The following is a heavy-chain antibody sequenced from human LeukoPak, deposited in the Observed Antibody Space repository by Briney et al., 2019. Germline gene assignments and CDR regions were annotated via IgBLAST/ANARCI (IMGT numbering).Heavy chain of an antibody. CDR3: ARMSTSSWFACDY. J-gene: IGHJ4*02. V-gene: IGHV3-7*01. Sequence: GGSLRLSCAASGFTFSSYWMSWVRQAPGKGLEWVANIKQDGTEKYFVDSVRGRFTISRDNAKNSLYLQMNSLRAEDTAVYYCARMSTSSWFACDYWGPGTLVTVSS. CDR2: IKQDGTEK. CDR1: GFTFSSYW. D-gene: IGHD6-13*01.